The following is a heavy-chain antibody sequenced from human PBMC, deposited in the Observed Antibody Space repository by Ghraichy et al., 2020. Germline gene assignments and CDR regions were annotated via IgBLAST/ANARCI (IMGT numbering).Heavy chain of an antibody. Sequence: LSLTCTVSGGSISSGGYYWSWIRQHPGKGLEWIGYIYYSGRTYYNPSLKSRVTISVDTSENQFSLKLSSVTAADTAVYYCARGAYGDYVFDYWGQGTLVTVSS. CDR3: ARGAYGDYVFDY. J-gene: IGHJ4*02. D-gene: IGHD4-17*01. V-gene: IGHV4-31*02. CDR2: IYYSGRT. CDR1: GGSISSGGYY.